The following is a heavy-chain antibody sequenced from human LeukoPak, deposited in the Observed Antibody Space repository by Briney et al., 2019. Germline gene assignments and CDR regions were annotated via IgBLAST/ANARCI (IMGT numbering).Heavy chain of an antibody. Sequence: SETLSLTCTVSGDSFSYFYWSWIRQPPGKGLEWIGYIYYSGSTNYNPSLKSRVTISLDTSRNQFSLKLNSVTAADTAVYYCAKSNGYGLVDIWGQGTMVTVSS. D-gene: IGHD3-10*01. CDR3: AKSNGYGLVDI. J-gene: IGHJ3*02. CDR2: IYYSGST. CDR1: GDSFSYFY. V-gene: IGHV4-59*12.